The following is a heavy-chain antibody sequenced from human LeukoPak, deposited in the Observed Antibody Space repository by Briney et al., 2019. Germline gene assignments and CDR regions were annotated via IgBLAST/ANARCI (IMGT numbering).Heavy chain of an antibody. J-gene: IGHJ4*02. Sequence: SETLSLTCTVSGGSISSYYWSWIRQPPGKGLEWIGYIYYSGSTNYNPSLKSRVTISVDRSKNQFSLNLTSVTAADTAVYYCARQGSSSWYSDYWGQGTLVTVSS. CDR3: ARQGSSSWYSDY. CDR1: GGSISSYY. V-gene: IGHV4-59*08. D-gene: IGHD6-13*01. CDR2: IYYSGST.